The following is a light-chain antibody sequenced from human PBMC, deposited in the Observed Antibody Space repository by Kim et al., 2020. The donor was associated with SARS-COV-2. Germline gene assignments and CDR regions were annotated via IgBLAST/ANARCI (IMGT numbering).Light chain of an antibody. CDR2: YDS. V-gene: IGLV3-21*01. CDR3: QVWDTDTDDYV. Sequence: SYELTPPPSVSVAPGQTARITCGGNNIGGHSVHWYQQKPGQAPVLVIYYDSDRPSWIPERFSGAKAATTATLTISRVESGDEADYYCQVWDTDTDDYVFGTGTKVTVL. CDR1: NIGGHS. J-gene: IGLJ1*01.